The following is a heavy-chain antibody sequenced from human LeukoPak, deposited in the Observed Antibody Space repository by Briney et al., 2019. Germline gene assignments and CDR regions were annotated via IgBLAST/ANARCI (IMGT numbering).Heavy chain of an antibody. CDR3: ARYCSGGCYSGVDY. CDR2: TLHDEK. V-gene: IGHV3-33*05. D-gene: IGHD2-15*01. CDR1: GFTFSSFG. J-gene: IGHJ4*02. Sequence: PGGSLRLSCAASGFTFSSFGMHWVRQAPGRGLEWVALTLHDEKHYADSVKGRFTISRDNSKNTLYLQMDTLRAEDTAVYYCARYCSGGCYSGVDYWGQGTLVTVPS.